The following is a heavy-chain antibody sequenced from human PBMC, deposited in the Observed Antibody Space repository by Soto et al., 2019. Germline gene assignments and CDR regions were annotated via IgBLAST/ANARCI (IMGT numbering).Heavy chain of an antibody. J-gene: IGHJ6*02. CDR2: MNPNSGNT. Sequence: ASVKVSCKASGYTFTSYDINWVRQATGQGLEWMGWMNPNSGNTGYAQKFQGRVTMTRNTSISTAYMELSSLRSEDTAVYYCARGLGYDFWSGYYTRVYYYGMDVWGQGTTVT. CDR1: GYTFTSYD. D-gene: IGHD3-3*01. CDR3: ARGLGYDFWSGYYTRVYYYGMDV. V-gene: IGHV1-8*01.